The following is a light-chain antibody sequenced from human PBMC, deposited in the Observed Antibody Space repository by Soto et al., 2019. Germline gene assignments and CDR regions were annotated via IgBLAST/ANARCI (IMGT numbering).Light chain of an antibody. Sequence: QSVLTQPPSVSGAPGQRVTMSCTGSSSNIGAGYDVHWFQQLPGTAPRLLIYGNINRLAGVPARFSGSKSGTSASLAITGLQAEDEADYYCQSYDSSLSAWVFGGGTKL. CDR2: GNI. V-gene: IGLV1-40*01. CDR1: SSNIGAGYD. CDR3: QSYDSSLSAWV. J-gene: IGLJ2*01.